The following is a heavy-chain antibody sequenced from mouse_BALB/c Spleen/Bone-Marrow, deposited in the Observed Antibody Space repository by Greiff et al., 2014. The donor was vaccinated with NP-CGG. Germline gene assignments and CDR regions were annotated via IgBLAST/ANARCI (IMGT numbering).Heavy chain of an antibody. CDR3: ARDRGVQGYAMDY. D-gene: IGHD2-14*01. Sequence: EVQLVESGGGLVKPGGSLKLSCVASGFTFSDYYMYWVRQTPEKRLEWVATISDGGSYTYYPDSVKGRFTISRDIAKNNLYLQMSSLKSEDTAMYYCARDRGVQGYAMDYWGQGTSVTVSS. CDR1: GFTFSDYY. CDR2: ISDGGSYT. V-gene: IGHV5-4*02. J-gene: IGHJ4*01.